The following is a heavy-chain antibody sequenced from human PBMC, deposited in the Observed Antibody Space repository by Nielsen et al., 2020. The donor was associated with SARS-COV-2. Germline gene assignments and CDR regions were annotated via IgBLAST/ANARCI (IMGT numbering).Heavy chain of an antibody. Sequence: SVKVSCKASENTFTDRYVHWVRQAPGQGLEWMAWVTPFNGNTKYAQQLQDRVTVTKDRSLRTVYMELSSLKIEDTGTYYCATARDFYAALDVWGQGTAVIVSS. D-gene: IGHD2/OR15-2a*01. CDR1: ENTFTDRY. CDR2: VTPFNGNT. J-gene: IGHJ6*02. V-gene: IGHV1-45*01. CDR3: ATARDFYAALDV.